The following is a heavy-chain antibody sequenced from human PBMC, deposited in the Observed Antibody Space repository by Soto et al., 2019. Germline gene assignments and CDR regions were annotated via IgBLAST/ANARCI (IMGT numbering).Heavy chain of an antibody. D-gene: IGHD3-22*01. J-gene: IGHJ4*02. V-gene: IGHV4-59*01. Sequence: SETLSLTCTVSGGSISSYYWSWIRQPPGKGLEWIGYIYYSGSTNYNPSLKSRVTISVDTSKNQFSLKLSSVTAADTAVYYCARSPNKRLFDYWGQGTMVTVYS. CDR3: ARSPNKRLFDY. CDR2: IYYSGST. CDR1: GGSISSYY.